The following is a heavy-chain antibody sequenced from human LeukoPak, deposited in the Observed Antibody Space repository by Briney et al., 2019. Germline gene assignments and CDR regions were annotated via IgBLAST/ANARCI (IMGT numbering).Heavy chain of an antibody. V-gene: IGHV4-38-2*01. CDR1: GYSISSGYY. Sequence: PSETLSITYALSGYSISSGYYWGWFRPPPGKGLEWCGRNYNSGSSYYNPSPRRRATISVDTSKNQFSLKLSSVTAADTAVYYCARHAGSTSYYYYYYMDVWGKGTTVTVSS. D-gene: IGHD2-2*01. CDR2: NYNSGSS. CDR3: ARHAGSTSYYYYYYMDV. J-gene: IGHJ6*03.